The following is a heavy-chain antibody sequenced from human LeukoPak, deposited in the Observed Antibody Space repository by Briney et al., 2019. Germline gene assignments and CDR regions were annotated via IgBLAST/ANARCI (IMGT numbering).Heavy chain of an antibody. CDR3: ARGSHEITFGGVIVALFEY. V-gene: IGHV7-4-1*02. CDR1: GGTFSSYA. Sequence: GASVKVSCKASGGTFSSYAISWVRQAPGQGLEWMGWINTNTGNPTYAQGFTGRFVFSLDTSVSTAYLQISSLKAEDTAVYYCARGSHEITFGGVIVALFEYWGQGTLVTVSS. CDR2: INTNTGNP. J-gene: IGHJ4*02. D-gene: IGHD3-16*02.